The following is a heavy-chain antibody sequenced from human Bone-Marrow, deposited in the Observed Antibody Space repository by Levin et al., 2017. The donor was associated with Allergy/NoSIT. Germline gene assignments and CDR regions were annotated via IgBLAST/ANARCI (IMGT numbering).Heavy chain of an antibody. Sequence: SLLLSFSFSFFPFLPSALTWVRQAPGKGLEWVSALSGTSTDPSYAASVKGRFTLSRAHSNNTLYLQMNGLRADDTATYYCAKEGIYGAVNWGQGTLVIVSS. CDR1: FFPFLPSA. D-gene: IGHD5-12*01. CDR2: LSGTSTDP. V-gene: IGHV3-23*01. J-gene: IGHJ4*02. CDR3: AKEGIYGAVN.